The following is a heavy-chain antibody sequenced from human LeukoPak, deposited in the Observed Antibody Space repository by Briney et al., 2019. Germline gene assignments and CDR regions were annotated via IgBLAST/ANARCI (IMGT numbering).Heavy chain of an antibody. CDR2: ISSSSSTI. J-gene: IGHJ4*02. V-gene: IGHV3-48*01. D-gene: IGHD4-17*01. CDR3: ARGHGDYGFDY. CDR1: GFTFSSYS. Sequence: GGSLRLSCAACGFTFSSYSMNWVRQAPGKGLEWVSYISSSSSTIYYADSVKGRFTISRDNAKNSLYLQMNSLRAEDTAVYYCARGHGDYGFDYWGQGTLVTVSS.